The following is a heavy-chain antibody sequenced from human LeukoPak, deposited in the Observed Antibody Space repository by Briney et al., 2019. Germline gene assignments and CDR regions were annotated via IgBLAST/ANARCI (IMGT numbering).Heavy chain of an antibody. CDR1: GFTFSSYA. D-gene: IGHD3-3*01. Sequence: GGSLRLSCAASGFTFSSYAMSWVRQAPGKGLEWVSAISGSGGSTYYADSVKGRFTISRDNFKNTLYLQMNSLRAEDTAVYYCAKKYYDFWSGNYGMDVWGQGTTVTVSS. J-gene: IGHJ6*02. CDR2: ISGSGGST. V-gene: IGHV3-23*01. CDR3: AKKYYDFWSGNYGMDV.